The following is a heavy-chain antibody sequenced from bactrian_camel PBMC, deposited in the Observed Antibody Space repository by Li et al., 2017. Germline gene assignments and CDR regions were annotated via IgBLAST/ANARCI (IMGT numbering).Heavy chain of an antibody. V-gene: IGHV3S31*01. CDR1: GFTFSSYA. J-gene: IGHJ4*01. D-gene: IGHD4*01. Sequence: VQLVESGGGLVQPGGSLRLSCAASGFTFSSYAMTWVRQAPGKGLEWVSGFKSGETYYANAVKGRFTISRGNAENTLYLQMHSLKSEDTARYYCATSWVADSDYVPAENYWGQGTQVTVS. CDR2: FKSGET. CDR3: ATSWVADSDYVPAENY.